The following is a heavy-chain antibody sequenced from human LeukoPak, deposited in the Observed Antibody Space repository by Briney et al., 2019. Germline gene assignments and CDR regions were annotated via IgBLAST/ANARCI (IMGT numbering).Heavy chain of an antibody. V-gene: IGHV4-59*01. D-gene: IGHD5-18*01. CDR2: IYYSGST. J-gene: IGHJ6*03. CDR3: ARGYSYYYYYMDV. CDR1: GGSISSYY. Sequence: SETLSLTCTVSGGSISSYYWSWIRQPPGKGLEWIGYIYYSGSTNYNPSLKSRVTISVDTSKNQFSLKLSSVTAADTAVYYCARGYSYYYYYMDVWGKGTTVTVSS.